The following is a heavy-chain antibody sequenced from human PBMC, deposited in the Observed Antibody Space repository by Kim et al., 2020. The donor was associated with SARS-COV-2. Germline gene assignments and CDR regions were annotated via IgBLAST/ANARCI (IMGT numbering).Heavy chain of an antibody. D-gene: IGHD4-17*01. CDR3: TTDTLSVTTEWYFDL. Sequence: GGSLRLSCAASGFTFSNAWMSWVRQAPGKGLEWVGRIKSKTDGGTTNYAAPVKGRFTISRDDSKNTLYLQMNSLKTEDTAVYYCTTDTLSVTTEWYFDLWGRGTLVTVSS. CDR1: GFTFSNAW. J-gene: IGHJ2*01. V-gene: IGHV3-15*01. CDR2: IKSKTDGGTT.